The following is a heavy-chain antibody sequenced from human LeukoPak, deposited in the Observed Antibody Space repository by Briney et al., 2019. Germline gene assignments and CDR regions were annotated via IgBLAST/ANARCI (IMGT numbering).Heavy chain of an antibody. V-gene: IGHV3-11*04. D-gene: IGHD6-6*01. CDR1: GRTFSDYY. CDR2: ISSSGSTI. J-gene: IGHJ4*02. CDR3: ARESGSSFPWDY. Sequence: GGSLRLFCAASGRTFSDYYMSWIRQAPGKGLEWVSYISSSGSTIYYADSVKGRFTISRDNAKNSLYLQMNSLRAEDTAVYYCARESGSSFPWDYWGQGTLVTISS.